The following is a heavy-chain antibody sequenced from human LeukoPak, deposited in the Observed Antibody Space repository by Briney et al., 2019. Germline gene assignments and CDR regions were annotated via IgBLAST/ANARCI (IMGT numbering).Heavy chain of an antibody. CDR2: INHSGST. J-gene: IGHJ4*02. CDR1: GGSFSGYY. Sequence: PSQTLSLTCAVYGGSFSGYYWSWIRQPPGKGLEWIGEINHSGSTNYNPSLKSRVTISVDTSKNQFSLKLSSVTAADTAVYYCARAPPLERRAYFDYWGQGTLVTVSS. V-gene: IGHV4-34*01. D-gene: IGHD1-1*01. CDR3: ARAPPLERRAYFDY.